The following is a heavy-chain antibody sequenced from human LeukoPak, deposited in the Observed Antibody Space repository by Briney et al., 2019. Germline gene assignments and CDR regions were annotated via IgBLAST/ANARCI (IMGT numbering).Heavy chain of an antibody. D-gene: IGHD2-2*01. Sequence: GGSLRLSCAASGFTFSTHWMSWVRQAPGKGLEWVANIKQDGSEKYYVDSVKGRFTISRDNSRNTLYLQMNSLRAEDTAIYYCASVVVPRLFFDYWGQGTLVTVSS. V-gene: IGHV3-7*03. CDR2: IKQDGSEK. J-gene: IGHJ4*02. CDR3: ASVVVPRLFFDY. CDR1: GFTFSTHW.